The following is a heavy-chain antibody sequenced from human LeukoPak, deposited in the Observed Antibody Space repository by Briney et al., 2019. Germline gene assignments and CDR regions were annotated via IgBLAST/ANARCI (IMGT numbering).Heavy chain of an antibody. CDR2: ISGSGGST. Sequence: GGSLRLSCAASGFTFSNYDMSWVRQAPGKGLEWVSTISGSGGSTYYADSVKGRFTISRDNSRDTLYLQMNSLRAADTAVSSCAKAIGYSYGSYYYMDVWGKGTTVTVSS. CDR3: AKAIGYSYGSYYYMDV. CDR1: GFTFSNYD. V-gene: IGHV3-23*01. D-gene: IGHD5-18*01. J-gene: IGHJ6*03.